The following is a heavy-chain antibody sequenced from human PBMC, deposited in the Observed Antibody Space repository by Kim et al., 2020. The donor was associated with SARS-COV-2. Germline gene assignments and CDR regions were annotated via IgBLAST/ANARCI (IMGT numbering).Heavy chain of an antibody. CDR1: GFTFSSYG. Sequence: GGSLRLSCAASGFTFSSYGMHWVRQAPGKGLEWVAVIWYDGSNKYYADSVKGRFTISRDNSKNTLYLQMNSLRAEDTAVYYCARDNLLIVDEVATMVYWGRGPLVTVPS. CDR2: IWYDGSNK. V-gene: IGHV3-33*01. J-gene: IGHJ1*01. D-gene: IGHD5-12*01. CDR3: ARDNLLIVDEVATMVY.